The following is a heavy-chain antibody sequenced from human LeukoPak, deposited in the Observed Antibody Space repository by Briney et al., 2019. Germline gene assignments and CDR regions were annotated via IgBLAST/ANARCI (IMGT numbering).Heavy chain of an antibody. CDR1: GGTFSSYA. Sequence: ASVKVSCKASGGTFSSYAISWVRQAPGQGLEWMGGIIPIFGTANYAQKFQGRVTITADESTSTAYMELSSLRSEDTAVYYCAREVYSYGAIDYWGQGTLVTVSS. CDR3: AREVYSYGAIDY. CDR2: IIPIFGTA. V-gene: IGHV1-69*13. J-gene: IGHJ4*02. D-gene: IGHD5-18*01.